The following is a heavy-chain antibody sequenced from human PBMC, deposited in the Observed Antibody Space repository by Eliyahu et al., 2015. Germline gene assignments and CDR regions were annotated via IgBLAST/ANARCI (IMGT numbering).Heavy chain of an antibody. J-gene: IGHJ3*02. D-gene: IGHD2-21*01. CDR2: INHSGST. Sequence: QVQLQQWGAGLLKXSETLSLTCAVYGGSXSXSYWSWIRQPPGKGLEWIGEINHSGSTNYNPSLKSRVTISVDTSKNQFSLKLSSVTAADTAVYYCARGRRVVVIATPLDAFDIWGQGTMVTVSS. V-gene: IGHV4-34*01. CDR3: ARGRRVVVIATPLDAFDI. CDR1: GGSXSXSY.